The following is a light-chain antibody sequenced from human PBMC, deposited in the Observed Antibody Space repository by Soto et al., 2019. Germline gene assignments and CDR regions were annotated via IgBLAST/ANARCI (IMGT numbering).Light chain of an antibody. CDR2: YAS. Sequence: DIQMTQSPSSLSASVGDRVTITCQASPDISNYLNWYQQKPGKAPKLLIYYASNLETGVTSRFSGSGSGKDFTFAISSLQADDIATYYCQQYDNLPFTFGPGTKVAIK. CDR1: PDISNY. V-gene: IGKV1-33*01. J-gene: IGKJ3*01. CDR3: QQYDNLPFT.